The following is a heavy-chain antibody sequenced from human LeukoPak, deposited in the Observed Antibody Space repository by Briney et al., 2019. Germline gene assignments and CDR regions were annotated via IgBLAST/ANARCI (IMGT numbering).Heavy chain of an antibody. V-gene: IGHV3-23*01. CDR3: AKGAAVAGATRYYYYYYYMDV. D-gene: IGHD1-26*01. J-gene: IGHJ6*03. Sequence: GGSLRLSCAASGFTFSTYSMNWVRQAPGKGLEWVSAISGSGGSTYYADSVKGRFTISRDNSKNTLYLQMNSLRAEDTAVYYCAKGAAVAGATRYYYYYYYMDVWGKGTTVTVSS. CDR2: ISGSGGST. CDR1: GFTFSTYS.